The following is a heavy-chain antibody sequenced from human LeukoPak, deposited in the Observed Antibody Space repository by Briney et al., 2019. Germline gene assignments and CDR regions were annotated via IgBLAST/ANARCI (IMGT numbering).Heavy chain of an antibody. CDR2: IIPIFGTT. CDR1: GGTFTTHA. CDR3: ARDPAYSSAY. V-gene: IGHV1-69*06. Sequence: SVKVSCKASGGTFTTHAISWVRQAPGQGLEWMGGIIPIFGTTNYAQKFQGRVTITPDKSTSTAYMELNRLRSEDTAVYYCARDPAYSSAYWGQGTLVTVSS. D-gene: IGHD6-25*01. J-gene: IGHJ4*02.